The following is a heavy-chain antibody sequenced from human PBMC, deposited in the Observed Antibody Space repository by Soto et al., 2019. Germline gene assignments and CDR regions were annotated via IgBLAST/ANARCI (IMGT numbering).Heavy chain of an antibody. CDR2: ITKSSRTI. D-gene: IGHD5-12*01. CDR1: GFTFSTYS. V-gene: IGHV3-48*01. Sequence: EVQLVESGGGLVQPGVSLRLSCAASGFTFSTYSMNWVRQAPGKGLEWISYITKSSRTIYYADSVKGRFTISRDNAKNSLYLQMNSLRAEDTAAYYCTRDHGYGYGMDVWGQGTTVTVSS. CDR3: TRDHGYGYGMDV. J-gene: IGHJ6*02.